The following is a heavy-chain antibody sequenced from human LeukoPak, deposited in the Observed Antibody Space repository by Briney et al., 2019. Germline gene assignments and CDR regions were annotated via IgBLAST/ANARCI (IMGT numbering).Heavy chain of an antibody. J-gene: IGHJ4*02. V-gene: IGHV3-74*01. CDR3: ARDQAQWELLSPPDY. CDR2: INIDGTNT. Sequence: PGGSLRLSCAASGFTFTSYWMHWVRQAPGKGLVWVSRINIDGTNTRYADSVKGRFTISRDNAKNTLYLQVNSLRAEDTAVYYCARDQAQWELLSPPDYWGQGTLVTVSS. CDR1: GFTFTSYW. D-gene: IGHD1-26*01.